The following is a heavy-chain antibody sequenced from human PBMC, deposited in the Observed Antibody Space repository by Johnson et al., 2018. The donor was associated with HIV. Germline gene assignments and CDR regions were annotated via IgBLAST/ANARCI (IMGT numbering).Heavy chain of an antibody. CDR2: ISYDGNNK. V-gene: IGHV3-30-3*01. CDR1: GFTFSSYA. D-gene: IGHD1-26*01. CDR3: ARDWELTAFDI. J-gene: IGHJ3*02. Sequence: VQLVESGGGMVQPGRSLRLSCAASGFTFSSYAMHWVRQAPGKGLEWVAVISYDGNNKYYADSVKGRFTISRDNSKNTLYLQMNRLRADDTAVYYCARDWELTAFDIWGQGTMVIVSS.